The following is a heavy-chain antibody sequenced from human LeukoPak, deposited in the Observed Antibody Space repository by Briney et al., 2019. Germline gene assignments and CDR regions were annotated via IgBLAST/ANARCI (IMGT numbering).Heavy chain of an antibody. CDR1: EFTFSSYS. CDR3: TRGTPDSRAFDI. CDR2: ISSSSTYI. V-gene: IGHV3-21*01. D-gene: IGHD1-14*01. J-gene: IGHJ3*02. Sequence: EGSLRLSCAASEFTFSSYSMNWVRQTPGKGLEWVSSISSSSTYIYYADSVKGRFTISRDNAKNSLSLQMDSLRAEDTAVYYCTRGTPDSRAFDIWGQGTMVIVSS.